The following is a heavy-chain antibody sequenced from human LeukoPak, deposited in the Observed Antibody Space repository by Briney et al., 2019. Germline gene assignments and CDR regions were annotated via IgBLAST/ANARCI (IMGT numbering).Heavy chain of an antibody. CDR3: AKGDSPTYYYMDV. D-gene: IGHD5-24*01. CDR1: GFTFSSYA. CDR2: ISGSGGST. J-gene: IGHJ6*03. Sequence: GSLRLSCAASGFTFSSYAMSWVRQAPGKGLEWVSAISGSGGSTYYADSVKGRFTIYRDNSKNTLYLQMNSLRAEDTAVYYCAKGDSPTYYYMDVWGKGTTVTVSS. V-gene: IGHV3-23*01.